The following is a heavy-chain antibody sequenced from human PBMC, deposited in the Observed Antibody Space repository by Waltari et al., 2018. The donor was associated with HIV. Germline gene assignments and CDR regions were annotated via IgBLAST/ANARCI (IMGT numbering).Heavy chain of an antibody. D-gene: IGHD2-8*01. CDR1: GYSFATYW. Sequence: GYSFATYWIGWVRQMPGKGLEWMGIIYPGDSDTRYSPSFQGQVTISADKSIRTAYLQWSSLKASDTAMYYCTKGMYANQDYFDNWGQGTLVTVSS. J-gene: IGHJ4*02. V-gene: IGHV5-51*01. CDR2: IYPGDSDT. CDR3: TKGMYANQDYFDN.